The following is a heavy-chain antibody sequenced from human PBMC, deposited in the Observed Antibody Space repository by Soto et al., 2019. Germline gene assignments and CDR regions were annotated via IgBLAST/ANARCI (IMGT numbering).Heavy chain of an antibody. D-gene: IGHD6-19*01. Sequence: GESLKISCKGSGYSFSNYWIGWVRQMPGKGLEWMGIIYPGDSDTRYSPSFQGQVTISADKSISTAYLQWSSLKASDTAMYYCARHGKYSSGWSSFDCWGQGTLVTVSS. J-gene: IGHJ4*02. CDR2: IYPGDSDT. V-gene: IGHV5-51*01. CDR1: GYSFSNYW. CDR3: ARHGKYSSGWSSFDC.